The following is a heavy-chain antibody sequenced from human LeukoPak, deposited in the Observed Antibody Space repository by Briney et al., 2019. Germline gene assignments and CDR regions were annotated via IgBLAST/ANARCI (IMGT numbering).Heavy chain of an antibody. V-gene: IGHV1-18*01. D-gene: IGHD3-10*01. J-gene: IGHJ5*02. CDR3: ARVKMVREAASLNWFYP. Sequence: ASVKVSCKASGYTFTSYGISWVRQAPGQGLEWMGWISAYNGNTNYAQKLQGRVTMTTDTSTSTAYMELRRLRSDDTAVYYCARVKMVREAASLNWFYPWGQGTLVTVSS. CDR2: ISAYNGNT. CDR1: GYTFTSYG.